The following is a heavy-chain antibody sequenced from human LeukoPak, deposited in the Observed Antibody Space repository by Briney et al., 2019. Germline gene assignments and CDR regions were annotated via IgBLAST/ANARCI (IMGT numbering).Heavy chain of an antibody. CDR1: GFTFNTYW. CDR2: INSDGSST. D-gene: IGHD5-12*01. CDR3: ARGRGYTHYAFDN. V-gene: IGHV3-74*03. J-gene: IGHJ4*02. Sequence: GGSVRLSCAASGFTFNTYWIHWVRQAPGKGLVWVSRINSDGSSTTFAHSVKGRFTISRDNAKNTLYLQMTSLRAEDTAVYYCARGRGYTHYAFDNWGQGTLDSVSS.